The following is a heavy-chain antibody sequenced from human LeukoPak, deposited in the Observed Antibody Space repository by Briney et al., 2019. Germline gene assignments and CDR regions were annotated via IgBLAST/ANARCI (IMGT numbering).Heavy chain of an antibody. J-gene: IGHJ4*02. CDR3: AVGITVVRGVIKRPGVSFDY. Sequence: GGSLRLSCAASGFTFSDYYMSWIRQAPGKGLEWVSYISSSSSYTNYADSVKGRFTISRDNAKNSLYLQMNSLRAEDTAVYYCAVGITVVRGVIKRPGVSFDYWGQGTLVTVSS. V-gene: IGHV3-11*06. CDR2: ISSSSSYT. CDR1: GFTFSDYY. D-gene: IGHD3-10*01.